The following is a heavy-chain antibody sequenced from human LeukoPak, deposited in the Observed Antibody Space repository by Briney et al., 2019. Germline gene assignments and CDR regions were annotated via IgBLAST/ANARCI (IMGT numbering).Heavy chain of an antibody. CDR2: INHSGST. J-gene: IGHJ4*02. D-gene: IGHD6-19*01. CDR3: ARSPLTVAGDY. CDR1: GGSFSGYY. Sequence: SETLSLTCAVYGGSFSGYYWSWIRQPPGKGLEWIGEINHSGSTNYNPSLKSRVTISVDTSKNQFSPKLSSVTAADTAVYYCARSPLTVAGDYWGQGTLVTVSS. V-gene: IGHV4-34*01.